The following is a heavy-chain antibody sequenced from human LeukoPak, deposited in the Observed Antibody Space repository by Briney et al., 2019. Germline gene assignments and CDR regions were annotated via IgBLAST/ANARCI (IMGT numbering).Heavy chain of an antibody. D-gene: IGHD1-26*01. CDR3: ARGREWEPKVFDY. CDR2: LYYSGST. J-gene: IGHJ4*02. CDR1: GGSISSYY. Sequence: PSETLSLTCTVSGGSISSYYWSWIRQPPGKGLEWIGYLYYSGSTNYNPSLKSRVTISVDTSKNQFSLKLSSVTAADTAVYYCARGREWEPKVFDYWGQGTLVTVSS. V-gene: IGHV4-59*01.